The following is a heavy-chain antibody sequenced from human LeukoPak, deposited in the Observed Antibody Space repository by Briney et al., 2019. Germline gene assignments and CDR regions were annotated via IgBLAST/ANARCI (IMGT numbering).Heavy chain of an antibody. J-gene: IGHJ4*02. Sequence: SETLSLTCTVSGGSINSGDYYWNWIRQPPGKALEWVGYIYYSGNTIYNPSLESRVTISLDTSKNQFSLKLSSVTAADTAVYYCASGFLEWSLFESWGQGTLVTVSS. CDR3: ASGFLEWSLFES. V-gene: IGHV4-30-4*01. CDR2: IYYSGNT. D-gene: IGHD3-3*01. CDR1: GGSINSGDYY.